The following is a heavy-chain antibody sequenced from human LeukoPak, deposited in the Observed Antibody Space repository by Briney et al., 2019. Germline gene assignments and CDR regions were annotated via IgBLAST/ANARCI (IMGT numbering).Heavy chain of an antibody. J-gene: IGHJ4*02. CDR2: MNPNSGNT. CDR1: GYTFTSYD. CDR3: ARRGLRWRNFDY. V-gene: IGHV1-8*03. Sequence: ASVKVSCKASGYTFTSYDINWVRQATGQGLEWMGWMNPNSGNTGYAQKFQGRVTITRNTSISTAYMELSSLRSEDTAVYYCARRGLRWRNFDYWGQGTLVTVSS. D-gene: IGHD4-23*01.